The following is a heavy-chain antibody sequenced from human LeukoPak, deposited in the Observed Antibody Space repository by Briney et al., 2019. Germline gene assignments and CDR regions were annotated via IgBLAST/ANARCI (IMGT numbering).Heavy chain of an antibody. CDR3: ARGPSVGSGWSPDL. D-gene: IGHD6-13*01. Sequence: GGSLRLSCAASGFTFRNYEMNWVRQAPGKGLEWVSYITSSASTVYYAGSVKGRFTISRDNAKNSLYLQMNSLRAEDTAIYYCARGPSVGSGWSPDLWGQGTLVTVSS. J-gene: IGHJ5*02. CDR2: ITSSASTV. CDR1: GFTFRNYE. V-gene: IGHV3-48*03.